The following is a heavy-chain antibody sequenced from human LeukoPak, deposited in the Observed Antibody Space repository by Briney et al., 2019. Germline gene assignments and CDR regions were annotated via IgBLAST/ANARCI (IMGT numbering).Heavy chain of an antibody. CDR2: IYTSGST. Sequence: SETLSLTCTVSGGSISSGSYYWSWIRQPAGKGLEWIGRIYTSGSTNYNPSLKSRVTISVDTSKTQFSLKLSSVTAADTAVYYCARDPLYDSSGYYVRWGQGTLVTVSS. CDR3: ARDPLYDSSGYYVR. V-gene: IGHV4-61*02. J-gene: IGHJ4*02. D-gene: IGHD3-22*01. CDR1: GGSISSGSYY.